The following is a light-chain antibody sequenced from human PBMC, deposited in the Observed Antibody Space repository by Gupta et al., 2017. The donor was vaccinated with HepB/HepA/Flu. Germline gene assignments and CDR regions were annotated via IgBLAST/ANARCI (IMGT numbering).Light chain of an antibody. Sequence: EIVLTQSPDFQSVSPKEKVTIACRASQSIGTSLHWYQQKPDQSPKLLIKYASQSCSGVPSRFSGSGSGTDFTLTITSLEAEDAATYYCQQSSILPETFGQGTKVEI. CDR2: YAS. CDR1: QSIGTS. V-gene: IGKV6-21*01. J-gene: IGKJ1*01. CDR3: QQSSILPET.